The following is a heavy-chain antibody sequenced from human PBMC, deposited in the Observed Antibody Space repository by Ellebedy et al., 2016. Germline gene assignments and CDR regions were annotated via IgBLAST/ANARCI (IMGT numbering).Heavy chain of an antibody. D-gene: IGHD6-6*01. J-gene: IGHJ4*02. Sequence: GESLKISCAASGFTFDRYWMHWVRQAPGKGLVWVSRVNGDETTTDYADSVKGRFAVSRDNANHTVYLQMDNLRTDDTAIYYCARGYSSSSTYYFDFWGPGIKVTVSS. CDR1: GFTFDRYW. CDR3: ARGYSSSSTYYFDF. CDR2: VNGDETTT. V-gene: IGHV3-74*01.